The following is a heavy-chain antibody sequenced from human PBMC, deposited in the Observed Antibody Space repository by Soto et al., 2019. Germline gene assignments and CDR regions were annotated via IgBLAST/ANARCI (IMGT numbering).Heavy chain of an antibody. V-gene: IGHV1-46*01. CDR2: INPSGGST. CDR3: AREDTADYSGMDV. CDR1: GYTFTNYY. D-gene: IGHD5-18*01. Sequence: ASVKVSCKASGYTFTNYYVHCVRQAPGQGPEWMGVINPSGGSTRDAQKFQGRVTMTRDTSTSTVHMELSSLRSEDTAVYYCAREDTADYSGMDVWGRGTTVTVSS. J-gene: IGHJ6*02.